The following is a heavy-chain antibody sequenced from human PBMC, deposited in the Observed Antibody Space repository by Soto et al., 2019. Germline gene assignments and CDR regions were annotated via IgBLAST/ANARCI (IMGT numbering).Heavy chain of an antibody. CDR2: LSGSGGDT. D-gene: IGHD3-16*02. V-gene: IGHV3-23*01. CDR1: GFTFSSFA. Sequence: AGGSLRLSCVASGFTFSSFAMSWVRQAPGKGLEWVSTLSGSGGDTYYATSVNGRFTISRDKSKNTLYPQMDRLRVEDTAVYYCAKRGGYDYVWKSYRPDYWGQGTLVTVSS. CDR3: AKRGGYDYVWKSYRPDY. J-gene: IGHJ4*02.